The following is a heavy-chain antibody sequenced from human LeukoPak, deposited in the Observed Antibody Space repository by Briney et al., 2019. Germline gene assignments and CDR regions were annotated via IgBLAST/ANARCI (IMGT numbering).Heavy chain of an antibody. V-gene: IGHV4-39*01. CDR2: IYYSGRP. CDR1: GGSISSSTYY. D-gene: IGHD5-12*01. CDR3: ARHGSRRGLTPLLDY. J-gene: IGHJ4*02. Sequence: SETLSLTCTVSGGSISSSTYYWGWIRQPPGKGLEWIGSIYYSGRPYYNPPLKSRVTISLDTSKNHFSLRLSSVTAADTAVYYCARHGSRRGLTPLLDYWGQGTLVTVSS.